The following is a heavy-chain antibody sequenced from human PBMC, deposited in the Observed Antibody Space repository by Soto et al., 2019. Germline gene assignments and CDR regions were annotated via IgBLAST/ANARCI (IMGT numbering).Heavy chain of an antibody. D-gene: IGHD1-26*01. CDR1: GGSISSYY. CDR3: ARRYDGNFDY. J-gene: IGHJ4*02. CDR2: IYYSGST. V-gene: IGHV4-59*01. Sequence: QVQLQESGPGLVKPSETLSLTCTVSGGSISSYYWSWIRQPPGKGLEWIGYIYYSGSTNYNPSLKSRVTISVDTSKNPFSLKLSSVTAADTAVYYCARRYDGNFDYWGQGTLVTVSS.